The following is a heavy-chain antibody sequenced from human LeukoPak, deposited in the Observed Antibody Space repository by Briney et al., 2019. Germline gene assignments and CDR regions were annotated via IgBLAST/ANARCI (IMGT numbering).Heavy chain of an antibody. CDR1: GFTFSSYD. J-gene: IGHJ4*02. Sequence: PGGSLRLSCAASGFTFSSYDMSWVRQAPGKGLEWVSAISGSGGSTYYADSVKGRFTISRDNSKNTLYLQMNSLRAEDTAVYYCAKVTTTSRIVVVTGDIDYWGQGTLATVSS. V-gene: IGHV3-23*01. CDR2: ISGSGGST. CDR3: AKVTTTSRIVVVTGDIDY. D-gene: IGHD2-21*02.